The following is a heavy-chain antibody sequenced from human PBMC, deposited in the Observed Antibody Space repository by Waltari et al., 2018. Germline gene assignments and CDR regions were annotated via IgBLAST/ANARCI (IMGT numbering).Heavy chain of an antibody. J-gene: IGHJ5*02. Sequence: QVQLVQSGSELKKPGASVKVSCKASGYTFTSYAMNWVRQAPGQGLEWMGWINTNTGNPTYAQVFTGRFVFSLDTSVSTAYLQISILRAEDTAVYYCAREDFWSCYVDNWFDPWGQGTLVTVSS. V-gene: IGHV7-4-1*02. CDR1: GYTFTSYA. CDR3: AREDFWSCYVDNWFDP. CDR2: INTNTGNP. D-gene: IGHD3-3*01.